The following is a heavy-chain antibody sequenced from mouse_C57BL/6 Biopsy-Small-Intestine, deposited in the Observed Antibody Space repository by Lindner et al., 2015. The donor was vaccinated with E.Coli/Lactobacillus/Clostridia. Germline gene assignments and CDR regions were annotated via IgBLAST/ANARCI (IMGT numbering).Heavy chain of an antibody. J-gene: IGHJ3*01. D-gene: IGHD1-1*01. CDR3: ASSYYYGPWFAY. Sequence: VQLQESGGGLVQPGGSLSLSCAASGFTFTDYYMSWVRQPPGKALEWLGFIRNKANGYTTEYSASVKGRFTISRDNSQSILYLQMNALRAEDSATYYCASSYYYGPWFAYWGQGTLVTVSA. V-gene: IGHV7-3*01. CDR2: IRNKANGYTT. CDR1: GFTFTDYY.